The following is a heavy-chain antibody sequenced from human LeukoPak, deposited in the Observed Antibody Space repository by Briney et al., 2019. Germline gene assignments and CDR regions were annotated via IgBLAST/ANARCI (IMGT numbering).Heavy chain of an antibody. V-gene: IGHV1-18*01. Sequence: ASVKVSCKASGYTFTSYGISWVRQAPGQGLEWMGWISAYNGNTNYAQKLQGRVTMTTDTSTSTAYMELRSLRSDDTAVYYCAGDPRQLLWLDAFDIWGQGTMVTVSS. CDR3: AGDPRQLLWLDAFDI. CDR1: GYTFTSYG. D-gene: IGHD3-10*01. CDR2: ISAYNGNT. J-gene: IGHJ3*02.